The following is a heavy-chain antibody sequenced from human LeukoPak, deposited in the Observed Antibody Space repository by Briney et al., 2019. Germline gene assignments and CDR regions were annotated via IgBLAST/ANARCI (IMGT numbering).Heavy chain of an antibody. CDR1: GFIFSSFS. D-gene: IGHD4-17*01. Sequence: GGSLRLSCAASGFIFSSFSMNWVRQAPGKGLEWISYISSSFSKIHYADSVRGRFTISRDNAKNSLYLQMNSLRAEDTAVYYCARAPTDDYGDYMFDYWGQGTLVTVSS. J-gene: IGHJ4*02. V-gene: IGHV3-48*04. CDR2: ISSSFSKI. CDR3: ARAPTDDYGDYMFDY.